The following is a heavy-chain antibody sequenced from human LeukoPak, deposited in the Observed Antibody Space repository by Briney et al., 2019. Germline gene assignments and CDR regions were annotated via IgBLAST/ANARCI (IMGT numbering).Heavy chain of an antibody. CDR3: VRDWGDSGDY. V-gene: IGHV3-7*01. D-gene: IGHD2-21*02. Sequence: PGGSLRLSCAASGFTFSSYWMTWVRQAPGTGLEWVATIKQDGSERFYVDSVKGRFTISRDNAKNSLYPQMNSLRTEDTAVYYCVRDWGDSGDYWGQGTLVAVSS. CDR1: GFTFSSYW. J-gene: IGHJ4*02. CDR2: IKQDGSER.